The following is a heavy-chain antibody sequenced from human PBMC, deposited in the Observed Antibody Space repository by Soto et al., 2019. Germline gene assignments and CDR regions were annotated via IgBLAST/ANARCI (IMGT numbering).Heavy chain of an antibody. Sequence: QLQLQESGPGLVKPSETLSLTCTVSGGSIKSSTYYWGWIRQPPGKGLEWIGSFYYGGSTHYNPSLKSRFTISVDTSKKQFSLKLSSVTAADTAVYYCARQRSSWVGWFDPWGQGTLVTVSS. V-gene: IGHV4-39*01. CDR1: GGSIKSSTYY. D-gene: IGHD6-13*01. CDR2: FYYGGST. CDR3: ARQRSSWVGWFDP. J-gene: IGHJ5*02.